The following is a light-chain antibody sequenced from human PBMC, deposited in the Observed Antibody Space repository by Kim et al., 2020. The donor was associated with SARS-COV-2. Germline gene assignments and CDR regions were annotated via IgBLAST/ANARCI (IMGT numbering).Light chain of an antibody. CDR1: QSLVHSDGNTY. V-gene: IGKV2-30*02. J-gene: IGKJ2*01. CDR2: EVS. CDR3: MQGTHWYT. Sequence: DVVMTQSPLSLPVTLGQPASISCRSSQSLVHSDGNTYLNWFHQRPGQSPRRLIYEVSNRDSAVPDRFSGSGSGTDFTLKISRVEAEDVGIYYCMQGTHWYTFGQGTKLEI.